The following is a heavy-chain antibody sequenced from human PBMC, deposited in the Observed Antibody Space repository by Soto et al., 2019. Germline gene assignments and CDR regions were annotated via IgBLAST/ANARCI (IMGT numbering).Heavy chain of an antibody. J-gene: IGHJ4*02. V-gene: IGHV3-33*01. D-gene: IGHD5-18*01. CDR1: GFTFSSYG. Sequence: QVQLVESGGGVVQPGRSLRLSCAASGFTFSSYGMHWVRQAPGKGLEWVAVIWYDGSNKYYADSVKGRFTISRDNSKNTLYLQMNSLRAEDTAVYYCARERDLYSYGLPYFDYWGQGTLVTASS. CDR3: ARERDLYSYGLPYFDY. CDR2: IWYDGSNK.